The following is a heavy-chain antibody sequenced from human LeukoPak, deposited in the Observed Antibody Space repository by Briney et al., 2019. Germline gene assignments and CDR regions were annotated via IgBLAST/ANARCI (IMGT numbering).Heavy chain of an antibody. V-gene: IGHV4-31*03. D-gene: IGHD4-17*01. CDR3: ARESNYGDKYNWFDP. CDR2: IYYSGST. J-gene: IGHJ5*02. CDR1: GGSISSGGYY. Sequence: SETLSLTCTVSGGSISSGGYYWSWIRQHPGKGLEWIGYIYYSGSTYYNPSLKSRVTISVDTSKNQFSLKLSSVTAADTAVYYCARESNYGDKYNWFDPWGQGALVTVSS.